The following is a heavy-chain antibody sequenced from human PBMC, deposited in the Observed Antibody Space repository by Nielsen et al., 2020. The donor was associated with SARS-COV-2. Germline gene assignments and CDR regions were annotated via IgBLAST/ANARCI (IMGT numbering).Heavy chain of an antibody. CDR1: GFTFSSYA. CDR3: ARARGYCSGGSCYPYYGMDV. CDR2: INSDGSST. Sequence: GESLKISCAASGFTFSSYAMSWVRQAPGKGLVWVSRINSDGSSTSYADSVKGRFTISRDNAKNTLYLQMNSLRAEDTAVYYCARARGYCSGGSCYPYYGMDVWGQGTTVTVSS. D-gene: IGHD2-15*01. V-gene: IGHV3-74*01. J-gene: IGHJ6*02.